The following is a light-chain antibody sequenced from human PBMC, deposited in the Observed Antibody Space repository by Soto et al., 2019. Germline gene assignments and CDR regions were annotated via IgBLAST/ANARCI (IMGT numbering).Light chain of an antibody. J-gene: IGKJ2*01. CDR2: DAS. CDR1: QSISSN. CDR3: QQYNNWPPYT. Sequence: EIVMTQSPATLSVSPGERATLSCRASQSISSNLAWYQQKPGQAPRLLIYDASTRATGIAARFSGSGSGTEFTLTLSSLQSEDYAVYYCQQYNNWPPYTFGQGTKLEI. V-gene: IGKV3-15*01.